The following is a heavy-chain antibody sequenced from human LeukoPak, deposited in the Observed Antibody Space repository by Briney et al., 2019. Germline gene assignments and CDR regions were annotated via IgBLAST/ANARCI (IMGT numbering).Heavy chain of an antibody. CDR3: AKGGRMVRGVIVTNYYFDY. D-gene: IGHD3-10*01. V-gene: IGHV3-23*01. J-gene: IGHJ4*02. Sequence: GGSLRLSCAASRFTFSSYAMSWVRQAPGKGLEWVSSISAGGGGSYYADSVQGRFTISRDTSKNTLYLQMNSLRAGDTAVYYCAKGGRMVRGVIVTNYYFDYWGQGTLVTVSS. CDR2: ISAGGGGS. CDR1: RFTFSSYA.